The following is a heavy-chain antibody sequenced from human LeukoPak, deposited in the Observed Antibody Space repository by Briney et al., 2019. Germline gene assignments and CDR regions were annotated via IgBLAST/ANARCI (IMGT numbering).Heavy chain of an antibody. D-gene: IGHD3-10*01. V-gene: IGHV1-8*03. CDR1: GYTFTSYD. J-gene: IGHJ3*02. Sequence: ASVKVSCKASGYTFTSYDINWVRQATGQGLEWMGWMNPNSGNTGYAQKFQGRVTITRNTSISTAYMELSSLRSEDTAVYYCATPRGESYAFDIWGQGTMVTVSS. CDR3: ATPRGESYAFDI. CDR2: MNPNSGNT.